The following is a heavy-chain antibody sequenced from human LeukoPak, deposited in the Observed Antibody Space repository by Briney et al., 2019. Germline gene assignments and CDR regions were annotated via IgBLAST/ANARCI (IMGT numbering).Heavy chain of an antibody. V-gene: IGHV3-30*02. CDR1: GFTFSSYG. J-gene: IGHJ6*03. CDR2: IWYGGSNK. CDR3: AKNGYSSSIYYYMDV. D-gene: IGHD6-13*01. Sequence: PGGSLRLSCAASGFTFSSYGMHWVRQAPGKGLEWVAVIWYGGSNKYYADSVKGRFTISRDNSKNTLYLQMNSLRAEDTAVYYCAKNGYSSSIYYYMDVWGKGTTVTVSS.